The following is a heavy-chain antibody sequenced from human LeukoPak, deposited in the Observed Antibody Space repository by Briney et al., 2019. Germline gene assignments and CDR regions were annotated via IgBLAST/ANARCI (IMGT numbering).Heavy chain of an antibody. V-gene: IGHV4-39*01. D-gene: IGHD1-14*01. CDR2: IHYSGNT. J-gene: IGHJ3*02. CDR1: GGSISSSSYY. CDR3: ATRNLEDAFDI. Sequence: SETLSLTCTVSGGSISSSSYYWGWIRQPPGKGLEWIGTIHYSGNTYDNPSLKSRVTISVDTSKNQFSLKLSSVTAADTAVYYCATRNLEDAFDIWGQGTMVTVSS.